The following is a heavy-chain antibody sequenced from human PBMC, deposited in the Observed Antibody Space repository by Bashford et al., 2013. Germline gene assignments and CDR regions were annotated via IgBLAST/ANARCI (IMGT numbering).Heavy chain of an antibody. CDR1: GGSVKSDYYY. D-gene: IGHD2-2*01. CDR2: IYHTGSA. Sequence: SSETLSLTCNVSGGSVKSDYYYWSWIRQPPGKGLEWIAYIYHTGSATYNPSLKSRVTISVDKSKNQFSLKVNSVTAADTAVYYCARMDCSSTTCQSRYWYFDRWGRGTLVTVSS. V-gene: IGHV4-61*01. CDR3: ARMDCSSTTCQSRYWYFDR. J-gene: IGHJ2*01.